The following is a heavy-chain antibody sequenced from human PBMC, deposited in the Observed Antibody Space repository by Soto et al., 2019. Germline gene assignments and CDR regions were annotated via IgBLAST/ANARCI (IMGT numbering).Heavy chain of an antibody. D-gene: IGHD3-10*01. Sequence: QVQLVQSGAEVKKPGSSVKVSCKASGGTFSSYTISWVRQAPGQGLEWMGRIIPILGIANYAQKFQGRVTITADKSTSTAYMELSSLRSEDTAVYYCASGWEPYYYGSGAPAEWVQGTLVTVSS. V-gene: IGHV1-69*02. CDR2: IIPILGIA. CDR3: ASGWEPYYYGSGAPAE. J-gene: IGHJ4*02. CDR1: GGTFSSYT.